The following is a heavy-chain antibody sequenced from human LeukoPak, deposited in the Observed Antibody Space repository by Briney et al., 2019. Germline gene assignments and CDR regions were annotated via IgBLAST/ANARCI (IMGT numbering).Heavy chain of an antibody. D-gene: IGHD6-19*01. CDR1: GFIFNNYG. J-gene: IGHJ4*02. CDR2: ISSSGGTA. V-gene: IGHV3-23*01. CDR3: AKAHIGCKDRIAVAAVLDY. Sequence: GGSLRLSCAASGFIFNNYGMHWVRQAPGKGLEWISAISSSGGTAYYADSVKGRFTISRDNSKNTMYLQMSSLRAEDTAVYYCAKAHIGCKDRIAVAAVLDYWGQGSLVTVSS.